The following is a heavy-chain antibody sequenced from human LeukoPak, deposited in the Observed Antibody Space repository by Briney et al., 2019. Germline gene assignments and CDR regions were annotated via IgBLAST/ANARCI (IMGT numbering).Heavy chain of an antibody. Sequence: GGSLRLSCAASGFTFGTSAMSWVRQAPGKGPEWVSTFGRSGSDTYYSDSVKGRFTIFRDNSKNTLYLQMNSLRDEDTAVYYCAKGSLGSWYYFDYWGQGTLVAVSS. D-gene: IGHD6-13*01. CDR2: FGRSGSDT. CDR1: GFTFGTSA. V-gene: IGHV3-23*01. J-gene: IGHJ4*02. CDR3: AKGSLGSWYYFDY.